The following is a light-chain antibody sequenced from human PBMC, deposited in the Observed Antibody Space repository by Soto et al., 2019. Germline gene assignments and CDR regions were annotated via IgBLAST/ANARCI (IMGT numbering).Light chain of an antibody. CDR3: QQYNKWPPIT. Sequence: VLPQSPATLSVSPGERATLSCRASQSVSIKLAWYQQKPGQAPRLLIYDTSTGATGIPARFSGSGSGTEFTLTISSLQSEDFAVYYCQQYNKWPPITFGQGTRLEI. CDR1: QSVSIK. J-gene: IGKJ5*01. CDR2: DTS. V-gene: IGKV3-15*01.